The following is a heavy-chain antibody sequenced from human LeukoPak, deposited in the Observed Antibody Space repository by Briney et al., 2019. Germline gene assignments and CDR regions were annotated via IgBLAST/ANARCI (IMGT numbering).Heavy chain of an antibody. D-gene: IGHD3-9*01. J-gene: IGHJ6*02. CDR3: ARESVRSHILTGLDYYYYGMDV. V-gene: IGHV4-59*01. Sequence: PSETLSLTCTVSGGSISSYYWSWIRQPPGKGLEWIGYIYYSGSTNYNPSLKSRVTISVDTSKNQFSLKLSSVTAADTAVYYCARESVRSHILTGLDYYYYGMDVWGQGTTVTVSS. CDR1: GGSISSYY. CDR2: IYYSGST.